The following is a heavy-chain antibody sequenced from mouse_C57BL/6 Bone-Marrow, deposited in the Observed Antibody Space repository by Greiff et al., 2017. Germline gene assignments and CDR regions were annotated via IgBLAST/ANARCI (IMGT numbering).Heavy chain of an antibody. V-gene: IGHV2-9-1*01. D-gene: IGHD2-2*01. CDR2: IWTGGGT. Sequence: QVQLKESGPGLVAPSQSLSITCTVSGFSLTSYAISWVRQPPGKGLEWLGVIWTGGGTNYNSALKSRLNISKDNSKSQVFVKMDSRQTDDTARYYCARNFGYSLPYYFDYWGQGTTLTVSS. J-gene: IGHJ2*01. CDR1: GFSLTSYA. CDR3: ARNFGYSLPYYFDY.